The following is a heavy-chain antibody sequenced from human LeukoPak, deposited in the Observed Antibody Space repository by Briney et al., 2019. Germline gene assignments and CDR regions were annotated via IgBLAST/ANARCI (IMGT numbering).Heavy chain of an antibody. D-gene: IGHD3-22*01. V-gene: IGHV4-59*01. CDR1: GGSISSYY. CDR2: IYDTGNT. Sequence: PSETLSLTCTVSGGSISSYYWSWVRQPPGKGLEWIGHIYDTGNTNYNPSLESRVTISVDTSKNQFSLRLTSVTAADTAVYFCASATPWLLPGYWGQGTLVTVSS. J-gene: IGHJ4*02. CDR3: ASATPWLLPGY.